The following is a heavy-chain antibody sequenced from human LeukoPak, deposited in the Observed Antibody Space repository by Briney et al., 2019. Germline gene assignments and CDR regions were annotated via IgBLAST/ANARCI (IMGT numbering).Heavy chain of an antibody. Sequence: ASVKVSCKASGGTFSSYAISWVRQAPGQGLEWMGGIIPIFGTANYAQKFQGRVTITADESTSTAYMELSSLRSEDTAVYYCASRLFEYSSSSGSQYMDVWGKGTSVTVSS. CDR3: ASRLFEYSSSSGSQYMDV. V-gene: IGHV1-69*13. J-gene: IGHJ6*03. D-gene: IGHD6-6*01. CDR1: GGTFSSYA. CDR2: IIPIFGTA.